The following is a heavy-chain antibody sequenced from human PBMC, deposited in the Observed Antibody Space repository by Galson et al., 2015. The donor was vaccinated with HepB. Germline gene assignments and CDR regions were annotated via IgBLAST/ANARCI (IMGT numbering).Heavy chain of an antibody. CDR1: GYTFTSYG. J-gene: IGHJ4*02. Sequence: SVKVSCKASGYTFTSYGIGWVRQAPGQGLEWMGWISAYNGNTNYAQKLQGRVTMTTDTSTSTAYMELRSLRSDDTAVYYCARAPGEMATIISFDYWGQGTLVTVSS. CDR2: ISAYNGNT. V-gene: IGHV1-18*01. CDR3: ARAPGEMATIISFDY. D-gene: IGHD5-24*01.